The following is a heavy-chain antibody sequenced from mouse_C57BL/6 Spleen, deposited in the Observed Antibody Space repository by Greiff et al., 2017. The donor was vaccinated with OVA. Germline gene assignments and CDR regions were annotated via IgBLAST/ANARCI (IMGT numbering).Heavy chain of an antibody. V-gene: IGHV1-81*01. CDR2: IYPRSGNT. CDR1: GYTFTSYG. Sequence: QVQLKQSGAELARPGASVKLSCKASGYTFTSYGISWVKQRPGQGLEWIGEIYPRSGNTYYNEKFKGKATLTADKSSSTAYMELRSLTSEDSAVYFCARRGQTVLSMDYWGQGTSVTVSS. CDR3: ARRGQTVLSMDY. J-gene: IGHJ4*01. D-gene: IGHD2-3*01.